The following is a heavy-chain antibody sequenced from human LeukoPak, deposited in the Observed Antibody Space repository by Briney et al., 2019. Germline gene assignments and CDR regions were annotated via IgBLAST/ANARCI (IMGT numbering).Heavy chain of an antibody. J-gene: IGHJ4*02. D-gene: IGHD6-13*01. Sequence: KPSETLSLTCTVSGGSISSSSYYWGWIRQPPGKGLEWIGSIYYSGSTYYNPSLKSRVTISVDTSKNQFSLKLSSVTAADTAMYYCASYSSSWPSYWGQGTLVTVSS. CDR2: IYYSGST. CDR3: ASYSSSWPSY. CDR1: GGSISSSSYY. V-gene: IGHV4-39*07.